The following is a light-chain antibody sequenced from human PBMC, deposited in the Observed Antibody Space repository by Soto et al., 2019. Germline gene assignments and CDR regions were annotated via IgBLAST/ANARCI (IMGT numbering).Light chain of an antibody. CDR2: ENN. CDR1: SSNIGNNY. Sequence: QSVLTQPPSVSAALGQKVTISCSGSSSNIGNNYVSWYQQLPGTAPKLLIYENNKRPSGIPDRFSGSKSGTSATLGITGLQTGDEADYYCGTWDSSLSAGGVVFGGGTKVTVL. V-gene: IGLV1-51*02. CDR3: GTWDSSLSAGGVV. J-gene: IGLJ2*01.